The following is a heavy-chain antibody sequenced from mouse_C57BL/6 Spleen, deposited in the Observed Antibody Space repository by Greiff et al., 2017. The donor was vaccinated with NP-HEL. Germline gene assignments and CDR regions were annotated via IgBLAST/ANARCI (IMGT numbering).Heavy chain of an antibody. V-gene: IGHV3-6*01. J-gene: IGHJ3*01. CDR3: ARDRGYYYGRDPWFAY. D-gene: IGHD1-1*01. CDR2: ISYDGSN. CDR1: GYSITSGYY. Sequence: EVQLQQSGPGLVKPSQSLSLTCSVTGYSITSGYYWNWIRQFPGNKLEWMGYISYDGSNNYNPSLKNRISITRDTSKNQFFLKLNSVTTEDTATYYGARDRGYYYGRDPWFAYWGQGTLVTVSA.